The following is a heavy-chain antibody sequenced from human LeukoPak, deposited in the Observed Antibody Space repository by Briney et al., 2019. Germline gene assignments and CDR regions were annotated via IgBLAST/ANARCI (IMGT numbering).Heavy chain of an antibody. CDR1: GFTFSSYA. CDR2: IKSETDGGTT. V-gene: IGHV3-15*01. J-gene: IGHJ5*02. D-gene: IGHD2-15*01. CDR3: TRGYCSGGGCSGFHNWFDP. Sequence: GGSLRLSCAASGFTFSSYAMSWVRQAPGKGLEWVGRIKSETDGGTTDYAAPVNGRFSISRDDSKNTLYLQMNSLKTEDTAIYYCTRGYCSGGGCSGFHNWFDPWGQGTLVTVSS.